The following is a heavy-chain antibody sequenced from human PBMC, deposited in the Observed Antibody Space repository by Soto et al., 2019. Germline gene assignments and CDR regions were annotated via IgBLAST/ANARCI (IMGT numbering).Heavy chain of an antibody. V-gene: IGHV4-31*03. CDR3: ARDLGEGSAI. Sequence: TLSLTCTVSGGSISSGGYYWSWIRQHPGKGLEWIGYIYYSGSTYYNPSLKSRVTISVDTSKNQFSLKLSSVTAEDTALYYCARDLGEGSAIWGQGNLVTVSS. CDR1: GGSISSGGYY. D-gene: IGHD3-10*01. J-gene: IGHJ4*02. CDR2: IYYSGST.